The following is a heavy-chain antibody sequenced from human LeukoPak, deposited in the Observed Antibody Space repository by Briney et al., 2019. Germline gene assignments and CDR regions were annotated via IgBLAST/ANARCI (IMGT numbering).Heavy chain of an antibody. Sequence: SGGSLRLSCAASRFTFSSYSMTCVRQAPGKGLEWVSSITGSCSYIHYADSVRGRFTISRDNAKESLFLEMNSLRAEDTAVYYCAREGGFYRPLDYSGQGTLVTVSS. CDR1: RFTFSSYS. J-gene: IGHJ4*02. D-gene: IGHD3-3*01. CDR3: AREGGFYRPLDY. V-gene: IGHV3-21*01. CDR2: ITGSCSYI.